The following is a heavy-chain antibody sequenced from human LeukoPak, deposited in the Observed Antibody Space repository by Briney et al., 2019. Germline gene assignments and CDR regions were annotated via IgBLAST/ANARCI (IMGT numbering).Heavy chain of an antibody. CDR1: GFTFSSYA. CDR3: APPSSSWGDFDY. Sequence: GGSLRLSCAASGFTFSSYAMHWVRQAPGKGLEWVAVISYDGSNKYYADSVKGRFTISRDNSKNTLYLQMNSLRAEDTAVYYCAPPSSSWGDFDYWGQGTLVTVSS. V-gene: IGHV3-30-3*01. D-gene: IGHD6-13*01. J-gene: IGHJ4*02. CDR2: ISYDGSNK.